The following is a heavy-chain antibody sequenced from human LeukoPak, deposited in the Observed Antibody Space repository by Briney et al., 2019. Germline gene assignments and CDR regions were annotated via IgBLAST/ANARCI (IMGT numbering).Heavy chain of an antibody. CDR1: GFTFSSYV. CDR3: ATSWGPDTSAFRWGRDGMDV. Sequence: PGGSLRLSCAASGFTFSSYVMSWVRQAPGKGLEWVSAISGSGDGTYYADSVKGRFTISRDNSKNTLYLQMNSLRAEDTAVYYCATSWGPDTSAFRWGRDGMDVWGQGTTVIVS. CDR2: ISGSGDGT. V-gene: IGHV3-23*01. D-gene: IGHD3-16*01. J-gene: IGHJ6*02.